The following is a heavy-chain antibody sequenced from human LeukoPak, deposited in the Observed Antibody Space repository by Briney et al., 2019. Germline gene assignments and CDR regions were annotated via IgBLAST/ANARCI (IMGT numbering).Heavy chain of an antibody. CDR1: GGPIGSSSYY. V-gene: IGHV4-39*01. Sequence: SETLSLTCTVSGGPIGSSSYYWGWIRQPPGKGLEWIGDIYYSGSTYYNPSLKSRVTISVDTSKNQFSLKLRYATAADTAVYYCAGIQQLLVNYWGQGTLVTVSS. D-gene: IGHD6-13*01. CDR3: AGIQQLLVNY. CDR2: IYYSGST. J-gene: IGHJ4*02.